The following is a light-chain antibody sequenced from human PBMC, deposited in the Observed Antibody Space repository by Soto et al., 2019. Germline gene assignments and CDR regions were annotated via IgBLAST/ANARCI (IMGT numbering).Light chain of an antibody. V-gene: IGLV1-51*01. CDR3: GTWDSSLSAVV. CDR2: DND. Sequence: QSVLTQPPSVSAAPGPTVTISCSGSGSNIGSNSVSWYQQLPGTAPKILIYDNDKRLSGIPDRLSGSKSGASATLGITRLQTGDEADYYCGTWDSSLSAVVFGGGNQLTVL. CDR1: GSNIGSNS. J-gene: IGLJ3*02.